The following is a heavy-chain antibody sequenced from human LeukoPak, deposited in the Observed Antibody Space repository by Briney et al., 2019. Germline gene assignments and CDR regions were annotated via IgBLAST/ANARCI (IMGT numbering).Heavy chain of an antibody. Sequence: AASVKVSCKASGYTFTSYAMNWVRQAPGQGLEWMGWINTNTGNPTYAQGFTGRFVFSLDTSVSTAYLQISSLKAEDTAVYYCARDFHPYGSGVAALWGQGTLVTVSS. CDR2: INTNTGNP. D-gene: IGHD3-10*01. J-gene: IGHJ4*02. CDR1: GYTFTSYA. V-gene: IGHV7-4-1*02. CDR3: ARDFHPYGSGVAAL.